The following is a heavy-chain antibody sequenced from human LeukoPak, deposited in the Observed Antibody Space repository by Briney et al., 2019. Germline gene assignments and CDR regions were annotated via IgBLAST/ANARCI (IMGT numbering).Heavy chain of an antibody. CDR3: ARYADGIFY. J-gene: IGHJ4*02. D-gene: IGHD1-14*01. V-gene: IGHV3-74*01. CDR2: VNGDGTGT. CDR1: GFTFSSSW. Sequence: GGSLRLACAASGFTFSSSWMHWVRQAPGKGLIWVSRVNGDGTGTIYADSVKGRFTISRDNAKNTLYLQMNSLRAEDTAVYYCARYADGIFYWGQGTLVTVSS.